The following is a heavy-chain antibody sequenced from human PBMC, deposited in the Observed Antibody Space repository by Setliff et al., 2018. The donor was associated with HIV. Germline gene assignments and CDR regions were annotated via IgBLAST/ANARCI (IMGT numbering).Heavy chain of an antibody. CDR1: GDTDFY. D-gene: IGHD2-21*02. J-gene: IGHJ4*02. V-gene: IGHV4-4*09. CDR2: IHASGKT. CDR3: ATLDPSGGNFLAY. Sequence: PSETLSLTCTVSGDTDFYWNWIRQPPGEGLEWIGYIHASGKTNYNPSLKSRVTLALDTSEMHFSLHLTSVTAADTAVYYCATLDPSGGNFLAYWGQGTLVTVSS.